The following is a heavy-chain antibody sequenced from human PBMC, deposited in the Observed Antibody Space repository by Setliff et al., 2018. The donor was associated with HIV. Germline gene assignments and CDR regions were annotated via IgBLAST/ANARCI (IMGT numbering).Heavy chain of an antibody. D-gene: IGHD2-15*01. CDR2: IYHSGDA. CDR3: ARAPFRGGSFGWFDP. J-gene: IGHJ5*02. V-gene: IGHV4-31*03. CDR1: GGFISASDYY. Sequence: PSETLSLTCTVSGGFISASDYYWSWIRQRPGKGLEWIGYIYHSGDAYYNPTLKSRLSLSVDTSRNQFSLNLTSVTAADTAVYYCARAPFRGGSFGWFDPWGQGTLVTVSS.